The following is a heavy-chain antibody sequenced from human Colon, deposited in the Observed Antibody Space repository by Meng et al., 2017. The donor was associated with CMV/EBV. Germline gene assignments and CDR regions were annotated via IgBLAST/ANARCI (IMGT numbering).Heavy chain of an antibody. D-gene: IGHD3-10*01. Sequence: GGSLRLSCAASGFSFSTYAMSWVRQAPGKGLEWVSAISGSGTSTYYADSVTGRFTISRDNSKNTLYLQMKTLRAEDTAIYYCAKDNGYGGSYFDYWGQGTLVIVSS. CDR3: AKDNGYGGSYFDY. CDR2: ISGSGTST. J-gene: IGHJ4*02. CDR1: GFSFSTYA. V-gene: IGHV3-23*01.